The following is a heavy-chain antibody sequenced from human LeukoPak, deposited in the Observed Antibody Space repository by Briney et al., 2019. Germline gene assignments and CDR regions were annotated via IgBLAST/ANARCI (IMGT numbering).Heavy chain of an antibody. D-gene: IGHD3-16*02. CDR1: GFTFSSYS. CDR2: ISSSSSTI. V-gene: IGHV3-48*01. CDR3: TTGVMITFGGVIVFDY. J-gene: IGHJ4*02. Sequence: GGSLRLSCAASGFTFSSYSMNWVRQAPGKGLEWVSYISSSSSTIYYADSVKGRFTISRDNAKNSLYLQMNSLKTEDTAVYYCTTGVMITFGGVIVFDYWGQGTLVTVSS.